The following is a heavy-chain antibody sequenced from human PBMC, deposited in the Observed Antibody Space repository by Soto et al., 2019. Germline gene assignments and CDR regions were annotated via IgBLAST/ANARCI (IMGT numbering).Heavy chain of an antibody. V-gene: IGHV1-46*01. J-gene: IGHJ3*02. Sequence: ASVKVSCKASGYTFISRYIHWVRQAPGQGLEWMGIINPSGGSTTYAQKFQGRVTMTRDTSTSTGYMELSSLRSEDTAVYYCARGGSGSTSPPEAFDIWGQGTMVTVSS. CDR3: ARGGSGSTSPPEAFDI. D-gene: IGHD2-2*01. CDR2: INPSGGST. CDR1: GYTFISRY.